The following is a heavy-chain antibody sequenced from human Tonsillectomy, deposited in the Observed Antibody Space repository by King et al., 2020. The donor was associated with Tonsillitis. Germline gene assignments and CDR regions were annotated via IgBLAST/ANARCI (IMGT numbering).Heavy chain of an antibody. CDR1: GGSFSGYY. J-gene: IGHJ4*02. CDR2: IDHSGST. V-gene: IGHV4-34*01. Sequence: VQLQQWGAGLLKPSETLSLTCAVYGGSFSGYYWTWIRQPPGKGLEWIGEIDHSGSTNYNPSLKSRVTLSGDTSKNQFSLKLGSVTAADTAVYYCARGRSPVYWGQGTLVAVSS. D-gene: IGHD6-13*01. CDR3: ARGRSPVY.